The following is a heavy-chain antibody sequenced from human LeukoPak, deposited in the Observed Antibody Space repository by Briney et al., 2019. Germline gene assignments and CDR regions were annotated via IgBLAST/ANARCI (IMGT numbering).Heavy chain of an antibody. CDR1: GGSVSSATYY. D-gene: IGHD3-3*01. CDR2: IYYSGST. CDR3: ASSLPAGYDFWSGPFDY. Sequence: SETLSLTCTVSGGSVSSATYYWSWIRQPPGKGLEWIGYIYYSGSTNYNPSLKSRVTISVDTSKNQFSLKLSSVTAADTAVYYCASSLPAGYDFWSGPFDYWGQGTLVTVSS. V-gene: IGHV4-61*01. J-gene: IGHJ4*02.